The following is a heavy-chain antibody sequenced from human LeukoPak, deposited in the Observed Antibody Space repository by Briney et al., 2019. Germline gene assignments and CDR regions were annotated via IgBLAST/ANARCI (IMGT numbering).Heavy chain of an antibody. CDR3: ARAMRMTTVTTNYYYGMDV. V-gene: IGHV4-39*07. Sequence: SETLSLTCTVSGGSISSSSYYRGWIRQPPGKGLEWIGSIYHSGNTYYSPSLKSRVTISVDTSKNQFSLKVSSVTDADTAVSYCARAMRMTTVTTNYYYGMDVWGQGSTVTVSS. CDR2: IYHSGNT. J-gene: IGHJ6*02. D-gene: IGHD4-17*01. CDR1: GGSISSSSYY.